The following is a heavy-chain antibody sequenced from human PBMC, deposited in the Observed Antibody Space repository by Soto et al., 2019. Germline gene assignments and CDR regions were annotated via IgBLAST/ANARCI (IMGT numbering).Heavy chain of an antibody. D-gene: IGHD4-17*01. Sequence: SLRLSCAASGFSFSTYGMHWFRQAPGKGLEWVAFISNDGSTYYADSVKGRFTISRDNSKNTLYLQMNSLRAEDTAVYYCARDGPIYGDYGRYFDFWGQGTLVTVSS. J-gene: IGHJ4*02. CDR2: ISNDGST. CDR1: GFSFSTYG. CDR3: ARDGPIYGDYGRYFDF. V-gene: IGHV3-30*03.